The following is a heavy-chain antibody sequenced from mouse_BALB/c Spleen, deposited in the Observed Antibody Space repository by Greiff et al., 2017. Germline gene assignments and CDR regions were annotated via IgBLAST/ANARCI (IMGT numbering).Heavy chain of an antibody. D-gene: IGHD2-4*01. CDR3: ARSTDYDYDFDY. V-gene: IGHV5-12-2*01. CDR2: ISNGGGST. CDR1: GFTFSSYT. J-gene: IGHJ2*01. Sequence: EVMLVESGGGLVQPGGSLKLSCAASGFTFSSYTMSWVRQTPEKRLEWVAYISNGGGSTYYPDTVKGRFTISRDNAKNTLYLQMSSLKSEDTAMYYCARSTDYDYDFDYWGQGTTLTVSS.